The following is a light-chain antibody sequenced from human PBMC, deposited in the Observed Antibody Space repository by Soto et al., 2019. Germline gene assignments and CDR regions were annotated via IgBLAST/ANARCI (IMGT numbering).Light chain of an antibody. J-gene: IGKJ4*01. CDR3: LQYNVYPLT. V-gene: IGKV1-5*03. Sequence: DIQMTQSPSTLSASVGDTVTITCRASQNINRWLAWYQQRPGKAPNLLIHKASSLEGGVPSRFSGSSSETEFTLTISSLQPADIANYFCLQYNVYPLTFGGGTKVEI. CDR1: QNINRW. CDR2: KAS.